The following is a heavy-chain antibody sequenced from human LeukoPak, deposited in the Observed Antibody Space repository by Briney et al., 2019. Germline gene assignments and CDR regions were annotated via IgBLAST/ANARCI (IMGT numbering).Heavy chain of an antibody. J-gene: IGHJ5*02. Sequence: GGSLRLSCAASGFIFSSCEMNWVREAPGKGLEWVSYISSSGSTRYYADSVKGRFTMSRDNAKSSLYLQMNSLRAEDTAVYYCARGHMVRNWFDPWGQGTLVTVSS. D-gene: IGHD4-23*01. V-gene: IGHV3-48*03. CDR2: ISSSGSTR. CDR1: GFIFSSCE. CDR3: ARGHMVRNWFDP.